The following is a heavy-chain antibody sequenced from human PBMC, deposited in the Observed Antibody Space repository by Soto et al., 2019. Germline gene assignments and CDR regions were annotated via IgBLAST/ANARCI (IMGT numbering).Heavy chain of an antibody. D-gene: IGHD2-2*01. CDR3: ARSQGSSTSLEIYYYYYYGMDV. CDR1: GGTFGSYA. CDR2: IIPIPGTA. V-gene: IGHV1-69*01. Sequence: QVQLVQSGAEVKKPGSSVKVSCKASGGTFGSYAISWVRQAPGQGLEWMGGIIPIPGTANYAQKFQGRVTIAADEPTSTAYMELSSLRSEDTAVYYCARSQGSSTSLEIYYYYYYGMDVWGQGTTVTVSS. J-gene: IGHJ6*02.